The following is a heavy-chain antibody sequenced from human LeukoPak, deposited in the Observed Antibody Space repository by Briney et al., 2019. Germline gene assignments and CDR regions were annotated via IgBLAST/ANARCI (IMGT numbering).Heavy chain of an antibody. J-gene: IGHJ4*02. CDR2: INPNSGGA. V-gene: IGHV1-2*02. Sequence: GASVKVSCKASGYTFTGYCMHWVRQAPGQGLEWMGWINPNSGGANYAQKFQGRVTMTRDTSISTAYMELSRLRSDDTAVYYCARGTVATLFAGAFPFDYWGQGTLVTVSS. D-gene: IGHD4-17*01. CDR1: GYTFTGYC. CDR3: ARGTVATLFAGAFPFDY.